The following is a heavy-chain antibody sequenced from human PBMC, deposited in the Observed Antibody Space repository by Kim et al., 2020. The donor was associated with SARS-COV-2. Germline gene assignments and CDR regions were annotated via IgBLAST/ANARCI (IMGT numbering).Heavy chain of an antibody. Sequence: YNPSLTSRITIYVDTSKNRFSLKLGSVTAADTAVYYCAHSGYDRFSAFDIWGQGTMVTVSS. V-gene: IGHV4-59*01. CDR3: AHSGYDRFSAFDI. D-gene: IGHD5-12*01. J-gene: IGHJ3*02.